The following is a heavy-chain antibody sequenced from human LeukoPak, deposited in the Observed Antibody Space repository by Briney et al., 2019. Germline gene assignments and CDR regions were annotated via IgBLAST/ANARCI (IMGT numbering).Heavy chain of an antibody. Sequence: SETLSLTCAVYGGSFSGYYWSWIRQPPGKGLERIGEINHSGSTNYNPSLKSRVTISVDTSKNQFSLKLSSVTAADTAVYYCARQHPYYYYYYMDVWGKGTTVTVSS. CDR1: GGSFSGYY. V-gene: IGHV4-34*01. CDR2: INHSGST. D-gene: IGHD2-21*01. CDR3: ARQHPYYYYYYMDV. J-gene: IGHJ6*03.